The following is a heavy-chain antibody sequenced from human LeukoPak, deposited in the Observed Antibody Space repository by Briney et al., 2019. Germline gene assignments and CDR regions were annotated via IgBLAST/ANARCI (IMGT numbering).Heavy chain of an antibody. D-gene: IGHD6-13*01. CDR1: GGSFSGYY. J-gene: IGHJ4*02. CDR2: INHSGST. CDR3: ARVIAAAGSV. V-gene: IGHV4-34*01. Sequence: PSETLSLTCAVYGGSFSGYYWSWIRQPPGKGLEWIGEINHSGSTNYNPSLKSRVTISVDTSKSQFSLKLSSVTAADTAVYYCARVIAAAGSVWGQGTLVTVSS.